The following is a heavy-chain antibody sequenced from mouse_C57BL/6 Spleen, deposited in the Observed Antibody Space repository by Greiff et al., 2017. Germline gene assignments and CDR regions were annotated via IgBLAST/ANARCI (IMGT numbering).Heavy chain of an antibody. CDR1: GYSFTGYY. CDR2: INPSTGGT. Sequence: VQLQQSGPELVKPGASVKISCKAPGYSFTGYYMNWVKQSPEKSLEWIGEINPSTGGTTYNQKFKAKATLTVDKSSSTAYMQLKSLTSEDSAVYYCARSIYYGNRYYFDYWGQGTTLTVSS. J-gene: IGHJ2*01. V-gene: IGHV1-42*01. D-gene: IGHD2-1*01. CDR3: ARSIYYGNRYYFDY.